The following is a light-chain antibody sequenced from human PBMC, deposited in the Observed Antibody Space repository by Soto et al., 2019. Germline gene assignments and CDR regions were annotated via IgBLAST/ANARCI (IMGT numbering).Light chain of an antibody. CDR1: QSISAW. J-gene: IGKJ5*01. Sequence: DIPISQSPSSLTASVRDRATSTCRASQSISAWLAWYQQKPGKAPKVLIYDASSLESGVPSRFSGSGSGTEFTLTISSLQPDDFATYYCQQYNTYSTFGQGTRL. CDR3: QQYNTYST. CDR2: DAS. V-gene: IGKV1-5*01.